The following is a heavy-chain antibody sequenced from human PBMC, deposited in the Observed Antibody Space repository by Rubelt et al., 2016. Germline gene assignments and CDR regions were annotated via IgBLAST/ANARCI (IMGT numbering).Heavy chain of an antibody. Sequence: QVQLVQSGAEVKKPGSSVKVSCKASGGTFSSYAISWVRQAPGQGLEWMGRIIPILGIANYAQKFQGRVTITACKSTGPTYMKLGSLGSGEHAVYYCAQGGVYGIDGLGPGTTVTVSS. CDR3: AQGGVYGIDG. V-gene: IGHV1-69*04. D-gene: IGHD2-8*02. CDR1: GGTFSSYA. CDR2: IIPILGIA. J-gene: IGHJ6*02.